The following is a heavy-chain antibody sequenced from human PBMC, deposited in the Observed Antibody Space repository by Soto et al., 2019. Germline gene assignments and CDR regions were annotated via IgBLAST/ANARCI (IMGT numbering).Heavy chain of an antibody. J-gene: IGHJ6*01. CDR3: TKPEPSRYGRDV. CDR2: ISYDGSKK. V-gene: IGHV3-30*18. Sequence: QVQLVESGGGVVQPGRSLRLSCAASGFAFRSYAMHWVRQAPGKGLEGVADISYDGSKKDYADSVKGRFTISRDNSQNTLYLEMTGLRGEDTAGYYCTKPEPSRYGRDVWGQGTTVTVSS. D-gene: IGHD1-26*01. CDR1: GFAFRSYA.